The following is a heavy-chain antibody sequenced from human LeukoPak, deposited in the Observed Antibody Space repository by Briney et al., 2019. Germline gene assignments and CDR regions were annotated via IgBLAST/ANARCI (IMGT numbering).Heavy chain of an antibody. V-gene: IGHV1-18*01. D-gene: IGHD6-19*01. CDR3: ARSGGIAVMDYFDY. J-gene: IGHJ4*02. CDR2: ISAYNGNT. CDR1: GYTFTSYG. Sequence: ASVKVSCKASGYTFTSYGISWVRQAPGQGLEWMGWISAYNGNTNYAQKLQGRVTMTTDTSTSTAYMGLRSLRSDDTAVYYCARSGGIAVMDYFDYWGQGTLVAVSS.